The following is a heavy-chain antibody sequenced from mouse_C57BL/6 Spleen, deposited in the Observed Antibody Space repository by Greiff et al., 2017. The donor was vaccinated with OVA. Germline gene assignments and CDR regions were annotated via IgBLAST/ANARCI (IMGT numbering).Heavy chain of an antibody. V-gene: IGHV5-17*01. CDR2: ISSGSSTI. Sequence: DVMLVESGGGLVKPGGSLKLSCAASGFTFSDYGMHWVRQAPEKGLEWVAYISSGSSTIYYADTVKGRFTISRDNAKNTLFLQMTSLRSEDTAMYYCARPIYDGSYYAMDYWGQGTSVTVSS. CDR1: GFTFSDYG. CDR3: ARPIYDGSYYAMDY. D-gene: IGHD2-3*01. J-gene: IGHJ4*01.